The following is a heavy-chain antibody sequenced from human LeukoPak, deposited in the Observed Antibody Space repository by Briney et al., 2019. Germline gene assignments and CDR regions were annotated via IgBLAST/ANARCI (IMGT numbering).Heavy chain of an antibody. CDR2: ISSSSSYI. Sequence: TGGSLRLSCAASGFTFSSYSMNWVRQAPGKGLEWASSISSSSSYIYYADSVKGRFTISRDNAKNSLYLQMNSLRAEDTAVYYCASLSCSSTSCGIDYWGQGTLVTVSS. J-gene: IGHJ4*02. D-gene: IGHD2-2*01. CDR3: ASLSCSSTSCGIDY. CDR1: GFTFSSYS. V-gene: IGHV3-21*01.